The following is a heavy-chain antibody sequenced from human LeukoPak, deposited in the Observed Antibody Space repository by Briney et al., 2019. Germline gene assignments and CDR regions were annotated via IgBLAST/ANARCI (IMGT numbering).Heavy chain of an antibody. CDR1: SFTFSSTW. V-gene: IGHV3-74*01. Sequence: GGSLRLSCAASSFTFSSTWMHWVRQAPGKGLVWVSRINSDGRYTNYADSVRGRFTISRDNAKNTLFLQMNSLRVEDTAVYYCARDRGTNLHDWYLDLWGRGTLVTVSS. J-gene: IGHJ2*01. CDR3: ARDRGTNLHDWYLDL. D-gene: IGHD1-26*01. CDR2: INSDGRYT.